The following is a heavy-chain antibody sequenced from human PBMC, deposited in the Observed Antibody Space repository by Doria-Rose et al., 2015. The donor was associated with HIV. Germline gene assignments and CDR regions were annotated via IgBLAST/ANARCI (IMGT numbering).Heavy chain of an antibody. D-gene: IGHD1-26*01. CDR1: GFTFSNYG. CDR3: AKDLTQWSGNYDQEFDH. Sequence: VQLLESGGGAVQPGKSLRLSCAASGFTFSNYGMHWVRPTPGKGLEWGAGISFDGSNKHYAESVKGRFTISRDNPKNTLHLEMNSLRDEDSAVYYCAKDLTQWSGNYDQEFDHWGQGTLVAVSS. CDR2: ISFDGSNK. J-gene: IGHJ4*02. V-gene: IGHV3-30*18.